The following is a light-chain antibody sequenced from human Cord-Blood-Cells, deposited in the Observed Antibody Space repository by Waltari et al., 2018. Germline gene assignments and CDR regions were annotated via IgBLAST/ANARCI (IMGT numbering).Light chain of an antibody. CDR1: SSDVGSYNL. CDR3: CSYAGSSTWV. Sequence: QSALTQPASVSGSPGQSITISCTGTSSDVGSYNLVSWYQQHPGKAPKLMIYAGSNRPSGVSNRFPGSKSGNTASLTISGLQAEDEADYYCCSYAGSSTWVFGGGTKLTVL. J-gene: IGLJ3*02. V-gene: IGLV2-23*01. CDR2: AGS.